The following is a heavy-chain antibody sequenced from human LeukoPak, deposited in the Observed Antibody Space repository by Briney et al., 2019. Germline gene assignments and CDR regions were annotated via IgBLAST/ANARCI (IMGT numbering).Heavy chain of an antibody. CDR1: GGTFSSYA. V-gene: IGHV1-69*05. CDR2: IIPIFGTA. D-gene: IGHD4-17*01. Sequence: ASVKVSCKASGGTFSSYAISWVRQAPGQGLEWMGGIIPIFGTANYAQKFQGRVTITTDESTSTAYMELSSLRSEDTAVYYCAKGGVYGDYYRGWGQGTLVTVSS. J-gene: IGHJ4*02. CDR3: AKGGVYGDYYRG.